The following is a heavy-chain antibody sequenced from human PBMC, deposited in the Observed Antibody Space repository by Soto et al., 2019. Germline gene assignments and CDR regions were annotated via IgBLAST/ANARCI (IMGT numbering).Heavy chain of an antibody. V-gene: IGHV3-21*01. D-gene: IGHD4-17*01. CDR1: GFTFSSYS. J-gene: IGHJ6*02. CDR2: ISSSSSYI. Sequence: PGGSLRLSCAASGFTFSSYSMNWVRQAPGKGLEWVSSISSSSSYIYYADSVKGRFTISRDNAKNSLYLQMNSLRAEDTAVYYCANGKGADYGDYVFDYYSYYGMDLWGQGTPVTVSS. CDR3: ANGKGADYGDYVFDYYSYYGMDL.